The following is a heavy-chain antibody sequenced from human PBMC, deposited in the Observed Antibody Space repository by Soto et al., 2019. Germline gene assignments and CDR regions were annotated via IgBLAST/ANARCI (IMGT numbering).Heavy chain of an antibody. Sequence: EVQLVETGGGLIQPGGSLRLSCATSGFTVSSNYMSWVRQAPGRGLEWVSVIYSGGSTYYADSLKGRFTISRDNSQNTLCLQTHSLRDEDTALYYCARVSTTAKTFEYWGQGTMVTVSS. V-gene: IGHV3-53*02. CDR2: IYSGGST. CDR1: GFTVSSNY. CDR3: ARVSTTAKTFEY. J-gene: IGHJ4*02.